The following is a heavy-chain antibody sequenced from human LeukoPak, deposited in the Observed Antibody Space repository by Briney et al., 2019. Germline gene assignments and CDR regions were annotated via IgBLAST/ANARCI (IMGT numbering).Heavy chain of an antibody. V-gene: IGHV1-69*04. D-gene: IGHD3-22*01. CDR1: GGSLSNYG. J-gene: IGHJ3*02. Sequence: SVKVSCKASGGSLSNYGINWVRQDPGQGLEWMGRIIPILGIANYAQKFQGRVTIIADKSTGTTYMDLSSLRSEDTAVYYCARANVSSGYLFDIWGQGTMVTVSS. CDR3: ARANVSSGYLFDI. CDR2: IIPILGIA.